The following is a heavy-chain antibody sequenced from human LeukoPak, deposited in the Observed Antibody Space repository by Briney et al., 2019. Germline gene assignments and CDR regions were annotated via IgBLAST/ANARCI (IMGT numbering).Heavy chain of an antibody. CDR2: INSDGSST. D-gene: IGHD3-22*01. J-gene: IGHJ3*02. Sequence: GGSLRLSCAASGVTFSSYWMHWVRQAPGKGLVWVSRINSDGSSTSYADSVTGRFTISRANAKNMLSLQMTSLRAEDTAVYYCERDRGFGYYDSILDIWGKGTMVTVSS. CDR1: GVTFSSYW. V-gene: IGHV3-74*01. CDR3: ERDRGFGYYDSILDI.